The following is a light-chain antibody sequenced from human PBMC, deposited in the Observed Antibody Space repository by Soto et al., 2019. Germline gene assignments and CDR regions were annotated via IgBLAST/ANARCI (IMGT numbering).Light chain of an antibody. V-gene: IGLV2-14*01. CDR3: SSYTSSSTL. J-gene: IGLJ2*01. CDR1: SSDVGGYNY. CDR2: EVS. Sequence: QSALTQPASVSGSPGQSITISCTGTSSDVGGYNYVSWYQQHPGKAPKLMIYEVSNRPSGVSNRFSGSKSGNTASLTISGIQDEDEADDYCSSYTSSSTLFGGGTKLTVL.